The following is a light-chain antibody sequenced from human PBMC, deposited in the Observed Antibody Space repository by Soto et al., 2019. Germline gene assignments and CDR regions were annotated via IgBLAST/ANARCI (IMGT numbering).Light chain of an antibody. V-gene: IGKV3-15*01. CDR1: QSVSSN. CDR3: QQYNNWPFT. CDR2: FAS. J-gene: IGKJ3*01. Sequence: EIVMTQSPATLSVSPGERATLSCRASQSVSSNLAWYQQKPGQAPRLLIYFASTRATGIPARFSGSGSGTEFTLTISRLQSEDFAVYYCQQYNNWPFTFGPGTKVDIK.